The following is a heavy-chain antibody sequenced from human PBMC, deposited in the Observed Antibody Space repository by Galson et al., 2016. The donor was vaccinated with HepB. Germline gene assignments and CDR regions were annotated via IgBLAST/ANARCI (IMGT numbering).Heavy chain of an antibody. CDR1: GYTFTSYY. Sequence: SVKVSCKASGYTFTSYYMLWVRQAPGQGLEWMGIINPSGGSTSYAQMFQDRVTMTRDASTRTVYMELSSLKSEDTAVYYCARAVARYSYAAGWGQGTLVTVSS. CDR2: INPSGGST. CDR3: ARAVARYSYAAG. J-gene: IGHJ4*02. V-gene: IGHV1-46*01. D-gene: IGHD3-16*01.